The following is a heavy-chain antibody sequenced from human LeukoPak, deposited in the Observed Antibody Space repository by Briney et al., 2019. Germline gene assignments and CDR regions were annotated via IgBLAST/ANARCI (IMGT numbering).Heavy chain of an antibody. D-gene: IGHD1-26*01. J-gene: IGHJ4*02. CDR1: GYTLTDYY. CDR2: INPNSGDT. Sequence: ASVKVSCKASGYTLTDYYMHWVRQAPGQGLEWMGWINPNSGDTNYAQKFQGRVTMTRDTSISTAYMELSRLTSDDTAIYYCARDWRGSYFPDFWGQGTLVAVSS. V-gene: IGHV1-2*02. CDR3: ARDWRGSYFPDF.